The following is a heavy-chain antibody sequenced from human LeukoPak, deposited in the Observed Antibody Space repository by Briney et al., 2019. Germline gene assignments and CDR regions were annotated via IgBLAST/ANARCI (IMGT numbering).Heavy chain of an antibody. CDR1: GFTFSSYA. CDR2: ISYDGSNK. Sequence: GGSLRLSCAASGFTFSSYAMHWVRQAPGKGLEWVAVISYDGSNKYYADSVMGRFTISRDNSKNTLYLQMNSLRAEDTAVYYCARDTGQWLGHWYFDLWGRGTLVTVSS. D-gene: IGHD6-19*01. V-gene: IGHV3-30*04. CDR3: ARDTGQWLGHWYFDL. J-gene: IGHJ2*01.